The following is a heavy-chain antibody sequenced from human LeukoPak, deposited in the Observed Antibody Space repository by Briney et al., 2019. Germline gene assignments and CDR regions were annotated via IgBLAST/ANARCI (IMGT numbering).Heavy chain of an antibody. Sequence: GGSLRLSCAASGFTFSSYWMSWVRQAPEKGLEWVANINQGGSEKYYVDSVRGRFTISRDNAKNSLYLQMNSLRADDTAVYYCARDVAALDSWGQGTLVTVSS. CDR2: INQGGSEK. V-gene: IGHV3-7*01. D-gene: IGHD6-6*01. J-gene: IGHJ4*02. CDR1: GFTFSSYW. CDR3: ARDVAALDS.